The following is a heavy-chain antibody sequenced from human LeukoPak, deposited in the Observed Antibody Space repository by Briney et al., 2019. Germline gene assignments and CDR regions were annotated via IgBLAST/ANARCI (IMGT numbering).Heavy chain of an antibody. CDR2: ISTRSSDI. D-gene: IGHD5-18*01. CDR1: GFTFSSYN. V-gene: IGHV3-21*04. J-gene: IGHJ4*02. Sequence: GGSLRLSCAASGFTFSSYNMNWVRQAPGKGLEWVSSISTRSSDIYYVDSVKGRFTISRDNSKNTLYLQMNSLRAEDTAVYYCAKDSPAIGPYWGQGTLVTVSS. CDR3: AKDSPAIGPY.